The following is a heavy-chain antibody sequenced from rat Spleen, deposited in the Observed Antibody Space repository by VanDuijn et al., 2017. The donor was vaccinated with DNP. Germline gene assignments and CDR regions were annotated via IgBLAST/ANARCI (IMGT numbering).Heavy chain of an antibody. CDR3: TRVYYSAEDWFAY. J-gene: IGHJ2*01. Sequence: QVRLRESGPGLVQPSHTLSLTCTVSGFSLTSYAVSWVRQPPGKGLEWIAAISNGGSTYSKSPLKSRLSISRDTSKSQVFLKMNSLQTEDTAIYFCTRVYYSAEDWFAYWGQGVMVTVSS. D-gene: IGHD1-1*01. V-gene: IGHV2S12*01. CDR1: GFSLTSYA. CDR2: ISNGGST.